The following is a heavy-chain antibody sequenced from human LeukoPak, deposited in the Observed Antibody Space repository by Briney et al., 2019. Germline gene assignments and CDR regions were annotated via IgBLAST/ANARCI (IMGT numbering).Heavy chain of an antibody. CDR2: ISYDGSNK. CDR3: AKVPGLRNAFDI. J-gene: IGHJ3*02. V-gene: IGHV3-30*18. Sequence: PGGSLRLSCAASGFTFSSYGMHWVRQAPGKGLEWVAVISYDGSNKYYADSVKGRFTNSRDNSKNTLYLQMNSLRAEDTAVYYCAKVPGLRNAFDIWGQGTMVTVSS. CDR1: GFTFSSYG.